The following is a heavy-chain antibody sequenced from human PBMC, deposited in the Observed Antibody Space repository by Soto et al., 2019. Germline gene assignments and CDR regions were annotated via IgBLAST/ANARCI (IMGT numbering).Heavy chain of an antibody. J-gene: IGHJ5*02. CDR1: GGSISSYY. V-gene: IGHV4-59*01. CDR3: ARGLGYCSTTSCPTWFDP. D-gene: IGHD2-2*01. Sequence: SETLSLTCTVSGGSISSYYWTWIRQPPGKGLEWIGYIYYSGNTNYNPSLKSRVTKSVDTSKNQFSLKLSSVTAADTAVYYCARGLGYCSTTSCPTWFDPWGQGTLVTVSS. CDR2: IYYSGNT.